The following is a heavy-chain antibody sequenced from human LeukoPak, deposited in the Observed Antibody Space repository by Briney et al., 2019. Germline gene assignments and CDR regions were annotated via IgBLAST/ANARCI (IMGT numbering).Heavy chain of an antibody. CDR1: GYTFTSYY. V-gene: IGHV1-46*01. CDR3: ARRLVLVKVAFDI. D-gene: IGHD6-19*01. CDR2: INPSGGST. J-gene: IGHJ3*02. Sequence: ASVKVSCKASGYTFTSYYMHWVRQAPGQGLEWMGIINPSGGSTSYAQKFQGRVTMTRDMSTSTVYMELSSLRSEDTAVYYCARRLVLVKVAFDIWGKGTLVTVSS.